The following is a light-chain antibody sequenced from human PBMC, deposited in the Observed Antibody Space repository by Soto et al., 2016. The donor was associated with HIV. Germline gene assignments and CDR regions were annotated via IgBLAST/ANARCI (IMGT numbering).Light chain of an antibody. Sequence: DIVMTQSPLSLPVTPGEPASISCRSSQSLLHSNGYTYLDWYLQKPGQPPHLLIHEVSNRFSGVPDRFSGSGSGTDFSLKISRVEAEDVGVYYCMQSIQLYTFGQGTKLDIK. J-gene: IGKJ2*01. CDR2: EVS. CDR1: QSLLHSNGYTY. V-gene: IGKV2D-29*01. CDR3: MQSIQLYT.